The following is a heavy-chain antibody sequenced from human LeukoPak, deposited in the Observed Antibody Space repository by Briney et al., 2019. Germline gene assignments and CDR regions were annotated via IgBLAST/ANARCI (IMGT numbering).Heavy chain of an antibody. D-gene: IGHD3-10*01. CDR2: IYYHGST. J-gene: IGHJ4*02. V-gene: IGHV4-59*08. CDR1: GDPISGYK. CDR3: ARHLVYGSGTQPYFDY. Sequence: SETLSLTCTVSGDPISGYKWSWIRQPPGKGLEWIGYIYYHGSTNYNPSLKSRVTFSVDTSKNQFSLKLYSVTAADTAVYYCARHLVYGSGTQPYFDYWGQGTLVTVSS.